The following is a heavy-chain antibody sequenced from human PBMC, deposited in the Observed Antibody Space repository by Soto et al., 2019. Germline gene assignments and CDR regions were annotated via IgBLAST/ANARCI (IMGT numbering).Heavy chain of an antibody. CDR2: IISIFGAR. V-gene: IGHV1-69*01. CDR1: GATFSNFG. J-gene: IGHJ4*02. CDR3: ARVWSGDHYFDY. Sequence: QVQLVQSGPEVKKPGSSVKVSCKSSGATFSNFGIIWMREAPGQGLEWMGGIISIFGARNYAQNFQGRVTITADESTTTAYMELSSLSSEDTAIYDSARVWSGDHYFDYWGKGTRITVSS. D-gene: IGHD3-3*01.